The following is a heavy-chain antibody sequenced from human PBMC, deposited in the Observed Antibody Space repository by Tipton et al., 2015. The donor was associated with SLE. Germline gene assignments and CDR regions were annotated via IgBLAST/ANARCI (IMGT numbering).Heavy chain of an antibody. CDR2: IYYSGST. CDR3: ASPLRFWSGFQTLDAFDI. V-gene: IGHV4-59*08. Sequence: PSLTCTVSGGSISSYYWSWIRQPPGKGLEWIGYIYYSGSTNYNPSLKSRVTISVDTSKNQFSLKLSSVTAADTAVYYCASPLRFWSGFQTLDAFDIWGQGTMVTVSS. D-gene: IGHD3-3*01. J-gene: IGHJ3*02. CDR1: GGSISSYY.